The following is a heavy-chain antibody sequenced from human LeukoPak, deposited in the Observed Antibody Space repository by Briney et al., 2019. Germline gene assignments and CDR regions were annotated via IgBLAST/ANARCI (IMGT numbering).Heavy chain of an antibody. D-gene: IGHD1-1*01. CDR1: GFTFGSYV. CDR2: IWYDGSNE. Sequence: GRSLRLSCGASGFTFGSYVMHWVRQPPGKGLEWVAVIWYDGSNENYADSVKGRFTISRDNSKNTLYLQMNSLRAEDTAIYYCARGYDRGSDYWGQGTLVTVSS. CDR3: ARGYDRGSDY. J-gene: IGHJ4*02. V-gene: IGHV3-33*01.